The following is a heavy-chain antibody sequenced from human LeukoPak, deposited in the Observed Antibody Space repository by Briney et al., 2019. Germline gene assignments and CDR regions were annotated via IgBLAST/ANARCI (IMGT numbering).Heavy chain of an antibody. V-gene: IGHV3-48*04. D-gene: IGHD2-15*01. CDR3: ARDISQYSKHGLQR. Sequence: VGSLRLSCAASGVTFRSDSMNRVCQAPGEGLGWVSYISSSICTIYYAGSVKGRFTIYRDNAKNSLYLQMNSLRAEDTAVYYCARDISQYSKHGLQRWGQGTLVTVSS. CDR2: ISSSICTI. J-gene: IGHJ1*01. CDR1: GVTFRSDS.